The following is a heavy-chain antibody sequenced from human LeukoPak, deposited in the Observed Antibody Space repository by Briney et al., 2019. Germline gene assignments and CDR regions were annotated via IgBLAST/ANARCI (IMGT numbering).Heavy chain of an antibody. V-gene: IGHV3-7*03. CDR1: GFTFSSYW. CDR2: IKQDGSEK. D-gene: IGHD3-10*01. J-gene: IGHJ6*03. CDR3: AKDSGLLWIGENYYYMDV. Sequence: GGSLRLSCEASGFTFSSYWMSWVRQAPGKGLEWVANIKQDGSEKKYLGSVKGRFTISRDNAKNSMYLQMNSLRAEDTAVYYCAKDSGLLWIGENYYYMDVWGKGTTVTISS.